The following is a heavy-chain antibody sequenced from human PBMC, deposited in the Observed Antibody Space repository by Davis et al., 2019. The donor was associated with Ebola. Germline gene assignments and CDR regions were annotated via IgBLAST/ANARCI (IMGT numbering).Heavy chain of an antibody. CDR2: INPNSGGT. D-gene: IGHD3-16*01. CDR3: AKSPSWGYYFDY. Sequence: ASVKVSCKASGYTFTGYYMHWVRQAPGQGLEWMGWINPNSGGTNYAQKFQGRVTMTRDTSISTAYMELSRLRSDDTAVYYCAKSPSWGYYFDYWGQGTLVTVSS. V-gene: IGHV1-2*02. J-gene: IGHJ4*02. CDR1: GYTFTGYY.